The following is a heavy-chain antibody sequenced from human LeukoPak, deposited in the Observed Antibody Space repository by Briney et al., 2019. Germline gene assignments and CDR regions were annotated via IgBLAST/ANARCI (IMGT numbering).Heavy chain of an antibody. CDR3: ARGRGYSNYVLDY. V-gene: IGHV4-34*01. Sequence: TSETLSLTCAVYGGSFSGYYWSWIRQPPGKGLEWIGEINHSGSTNYNPSLKSRVTISVDTSKNQFSLKLSSVTAADTAVYYCARGRGYSNYVLDYWGQGTLVTVSS. J-gene: IGHJ4*02. CDR1: GGSFSGYY. CDR2: INHSGST. D-gene: IGHD4-11*01.